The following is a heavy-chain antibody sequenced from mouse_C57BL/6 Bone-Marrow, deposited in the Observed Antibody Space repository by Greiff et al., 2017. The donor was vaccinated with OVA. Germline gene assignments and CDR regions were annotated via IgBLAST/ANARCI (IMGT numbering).Heavy chain of an antibody. CDR2: IYPGSGNT. CDR3: ARPLYYGSNAFAY. D-gene: IGHD1-1*01. CDR1: GYTFTDYY. Sequence: QVHVKQSGAELVRPGASVKLSCKASGYTFTDYYINWVKQRPGQGLEWIARIYPGSGNTYYNEKFKGKATLTAEKSSSTAYMQLSSLTSEDSAVYFCARPLYYGSNAFAYWGQGTLVTVSA. J-gene: IGHJ3*01. V-gene: IGHV1-76*01.